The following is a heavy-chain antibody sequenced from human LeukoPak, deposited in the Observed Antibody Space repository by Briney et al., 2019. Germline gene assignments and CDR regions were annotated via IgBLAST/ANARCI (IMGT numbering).Heavy chain of an antibody. D-gene: IGHD5-18*01. V-gene: IGHV3-48*03. CDR3: ARARGYSYGILDQ. J-gene: IGHJ4*02. CDR2: ISSSGATT. CDR1: GFTFSTFD. Sequence: GGSLRLSCASSGFTFSTFDMNWVRQAPGKGLEWVSFISSSGATTSYADSVKGRFTVSRDNAKNSLYLQMNSLRTEYTALYYCARARGYSYGILDQWGQGTLVTVPS.